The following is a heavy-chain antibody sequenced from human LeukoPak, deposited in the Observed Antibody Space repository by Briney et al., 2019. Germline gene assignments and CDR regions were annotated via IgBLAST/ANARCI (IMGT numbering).Heavy chain of an antibody. CDR3: ARYGSTYYYYMDV. Sequence: GGSLRLSCAASGFTFSSYWMSWVRQAPGKGLEWVANINQDGSEKYYVDSVKGRFTISRDNAKNSLYLQMNSLRAEDTAVYYCARYGSTYYYYMDVWGKGTTVTVSS. J-gene: IGHJ6*03. V-gene: IGHV3-7*01. CDR1: GFTFSSYW. CDR2: INQDGSEK. D-gene: IGHD4-17*01.